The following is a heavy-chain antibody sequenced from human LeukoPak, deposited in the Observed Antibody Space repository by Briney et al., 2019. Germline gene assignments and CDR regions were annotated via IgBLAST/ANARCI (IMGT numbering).Heavy chain of an antibody. V-gene: IGHV3-23*01. CDR1: GFTFSSYA. Sequence: GGSLRLSCAASGFTFSSYAMSWVRQAPGKGLEWVSAISGSGGSTYYADSVKGRFTISRDNSKNTLYLQMNSLRAEDTAVYYCAKSSSKVYYYDSSGYYPDYWGQGTLVTVSS. CDR3: AKSSSKVYYYDSSGYYPDY. D-gene: IGHD3-22*01. CDR2: ISGSGGST. J-gene: IGHJ4*02.